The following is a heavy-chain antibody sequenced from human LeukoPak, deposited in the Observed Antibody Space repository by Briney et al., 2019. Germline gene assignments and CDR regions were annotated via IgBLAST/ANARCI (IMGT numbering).Heavy chain of an antibody. J-gene: IGHJ4*02. V-gene: IGHV3-23*01. CDR2: ISGSGGST. Sequence: GGSLRLSFAASGFTFSSYAMSWVRPAPGKGLEWVPAISGSGGSTYYAGSVKGRFTISRDNSKNTLYLQMNSLRAEDTAVYYCAKSGGIAAAGEGYWGQGTLVTVSS. D-gene: IGHD6-13*01. CDR3: AKSGGIAAAGEGY. CDR1: GFTFSSYA.